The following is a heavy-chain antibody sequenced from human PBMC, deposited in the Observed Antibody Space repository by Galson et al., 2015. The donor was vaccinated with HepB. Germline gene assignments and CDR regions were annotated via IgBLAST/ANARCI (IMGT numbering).Heavy chain of an antibody. V-gene: IGHV3-23*01. CDR1: GFTFSSYA. J-gene: IGHJ4*02. Sequence: SLRLSCAASGFTFSSYAMSWVRQAPGKGLEWVSAISGSGGSTYYADSVKGRFTISRDNSKNTLYLQMNSLRAEDTAVYYCAKDYGYVWGSYYFDYWGQGTLGTVSS. CDR3: AKDYGYVWGSYYFDY. D-gene: IGHD3-16*01. CDR2: ISGSGGST.